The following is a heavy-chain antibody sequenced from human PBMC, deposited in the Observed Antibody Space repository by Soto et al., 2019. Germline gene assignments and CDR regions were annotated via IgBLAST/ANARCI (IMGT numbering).Heavy chain of an antibody. J-gene: IGHJ4*02. V-gene: IGHV1-69*01. CDR1: GGLFSSYA. Sequence: QEQLVQSGAEVKKSGSSVKVSCKDTGGLFSSYAVSWVRQAPGQGLEWMGGIIPVFDTVYYAQKFQGRVTITSDESMITACLGFSSLRSEDTAMYYCARGGSGYVWFNEFWGQGTLVTVSS. D-gene: IGHD3-22*01. CDR3: ARGGSGYVWFNEF. CDR2: IIPVFDTV.